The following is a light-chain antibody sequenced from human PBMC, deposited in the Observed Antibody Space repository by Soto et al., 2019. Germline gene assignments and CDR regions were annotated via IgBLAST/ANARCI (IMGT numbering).Light chain of an antibody. CDR2: DAS. Sequence: DIQMTQSPSSLSASVGGRVTITCQASQDISNYLNWYQQKPGKAPKLLIYDASNLETGVPSRFSGSGSGTDFTFTISSLQPEDIATYYCQQCDNLPLTFGGGTKVEIK. CDR3: QQCDNLPLT. V-gene: IGKV1-33*01. J-gene: IGKJ4*01. CDR1: QDISNY.